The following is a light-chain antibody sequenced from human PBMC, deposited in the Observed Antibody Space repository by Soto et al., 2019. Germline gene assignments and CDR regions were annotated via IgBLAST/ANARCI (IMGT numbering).Light chain of an antibody. Sequence: QSALTQPPSASGSPGQSVTISCTGTSSDVGGYNYVSWYQQHPGKAPKLMIYEVSDRPSGVPDRFSGSKSGNTASLTFSGLQAEDEADYYCSSHAGSINVVFGGGTKVTVL. CDR3: SSHAGSINVV. J-gene: IGLJ2*01. V-gene: IGLV2-8*01. CDR1: SSDVGGYNY. CDR2: EVS.